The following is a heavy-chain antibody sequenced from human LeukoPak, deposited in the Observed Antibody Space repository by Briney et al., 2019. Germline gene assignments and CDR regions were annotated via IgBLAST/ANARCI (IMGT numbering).Heavy chain of an antibody. V-gene: IGHV3-7*04. CDR1: GFAFSNCW. CDR2: IKQDGSEK. J-gene: IGHJ4*02. Sequence: GGSLRLSCAASGFAFSNCWMTWVRQAPGKGLEWVANIKQDGSEKYYVDSVRGRFTISRDNAKNSLYLLMNSLRAEDTALYYCARHTAFSFDYWGQGTLVTVSS. CDR3: ARHTAFSFDY. D-gene: IGHD4-17*01.